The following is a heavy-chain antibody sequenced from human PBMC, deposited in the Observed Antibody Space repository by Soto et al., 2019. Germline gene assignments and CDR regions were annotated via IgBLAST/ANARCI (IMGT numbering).Heavy chain of an antibody. CDR3: AAAKPYGDSHES. Sequence: EVQLVESGGGLVQPGESLRLSCAASGFTFRTYWMSWVRQAPGEGLEWVADINQDGSERRYVDSAKGRFTISRDNARSSLYLQLNSLRADDTAVYYCAAAKPYGDSHESWGQGTLVTVSS. CDR2: INQDGSER. J-gene: IGHJ5*02. D-gene: IGHD4-17*01. V-gene: IGHV3-7*03. CDR1: GFTFRTYW.